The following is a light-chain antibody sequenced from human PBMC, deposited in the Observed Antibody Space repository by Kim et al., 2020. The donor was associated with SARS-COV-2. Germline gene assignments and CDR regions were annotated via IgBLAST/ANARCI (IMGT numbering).Light chain of an antibody. J-gene: IGKJ2*01. V-gene: IGKV3-20*01. CDR3: QQYGSTPQT. CDR2: GAS. Sequence: ENVLTQSPATLSLSPGDRATLSCRASQNVFSNYLAWHQNKPGQAPRLLIHGASTRASGIPDKFSGSGSGTDFTLTINSLEPDDFAVYFCQQYGSTPQTFGQGTKLEI. CDR1: QNVFSNY.